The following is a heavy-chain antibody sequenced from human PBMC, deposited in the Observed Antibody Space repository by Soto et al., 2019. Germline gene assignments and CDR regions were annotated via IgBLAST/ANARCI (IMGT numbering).Heavy chain of an antibody. V-gene: IGHV4-39*01. CDR3: ARRGWNYSHYYYGMDV. CDR2: IYYSGST. CDR1: GGSISSSNYY. J-gene: IGHJ6*02. D-gene: IGHD1-7*01. Sequence: PSETLSLTCTVSGGSISSSNYYWGWIRQPPGKGLEWIGSIYYSGSTYYNPSLKSRVTISVDTSKNQFSLKLSSVTAADTSVYYCARRGWNYSHYYYGMDVWGQGTTVTVSS.